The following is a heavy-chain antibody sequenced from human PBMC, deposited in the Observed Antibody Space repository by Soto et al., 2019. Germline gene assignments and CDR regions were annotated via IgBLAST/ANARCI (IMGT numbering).Heavy chain of an antibody. CDR3: ARVFPSGSGWMYYFDF. J-gene: IGHJ4*02. D-gene: IGHD6-25*01. V-gene: IGHV4-4*02. CDR1: TDSISGENW. Sequence: QVQLQESGPGLVKPSETLSLTCTVSTDSISGENWWSWVRQPPGMGLEWIGEIFHTGGTNYNPSLRSRVTMEVDKSKNQFSLKLISATAADTAVYYCARVFPSGSGWMYYFDFWGQGTLVFVSS. CDR2: IFHTGGT.